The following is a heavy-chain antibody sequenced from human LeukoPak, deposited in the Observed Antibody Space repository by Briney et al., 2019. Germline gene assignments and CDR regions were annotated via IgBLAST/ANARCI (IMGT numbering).Heavy chain of an antibody. V-gene: IGHV1-2*02. D-gene: IGHD2-15*01. CDR2: INPNSGGT. CDR1: GYTFTCYY. J-gene: IGHJ4*02. Sequence: ASVKVSCKASGYTFTCYYMHWVRQAPGQGLEWMGWINPNSGGTNYAQKFQGRVTMTRDTSISTAYMELSRLRSDDTAVYYCARASVAARSRATDYWGQGTLVTVSS. CDR3: ARASVAARSRATDY.